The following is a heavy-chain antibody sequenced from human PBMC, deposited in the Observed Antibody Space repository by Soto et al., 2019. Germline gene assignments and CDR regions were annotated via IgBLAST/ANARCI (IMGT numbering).Heavy chain of an antibody. D-gene: IGHD3-22*01. V-gene: IGHV4-39*01. Sequence: PSETLSLTCTVSVDFVSSSRYYWGWIRQPPGKGLEWIGSIYYTGDTFFNPSLKSRVTFSVDPSKNQFSLKLTSLTAADTAVYFCARHKELLLAGLSYGLDLWGQGTTVTVSS. CDR2: IYYTGDT. CDR3: ARHKELLLAGLSYGLDL. CDR1: VDFVSSSRYY. J-gene: IGHJ6*02.